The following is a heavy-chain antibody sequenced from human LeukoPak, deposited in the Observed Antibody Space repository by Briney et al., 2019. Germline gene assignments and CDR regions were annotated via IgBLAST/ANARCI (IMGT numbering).Heavy chain of an antibody. D-gene: IGHD3-10*01. CDR3: AKNGEGYYYYYMDV. CDR2: ISGSGGST. J-gene: IGHJ6*03. V-gene: IGHV3-23*01. CDR1: GFTFSNYA. Sequence: GGSLRLSCAASGFTFSNYAMSWVRQAPGKGLEWVSAISGSGGSTYYADSVKGRFTISRDNSKNTLYLQMNSLRAEDTAVYYCAKNGEGYYYYYMDVWGKGTTVTVSS.